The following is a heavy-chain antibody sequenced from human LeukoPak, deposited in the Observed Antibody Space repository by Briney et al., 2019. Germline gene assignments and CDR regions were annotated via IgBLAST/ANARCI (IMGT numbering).Heavy chain of an antibody. Sequence: GGSLRLSCAASGFTFSFYAMSWVRQAPGKGLEWVAVISYDGSNKYYADSVKGRFTISRDNSKNTLYLQMNSLRAEDTAVYYCARDSITYYYDSSGYFTDWGQGTLVTVSS. J-gene: IGHJ4*02. V-gene: IGHV3-30-3*01. CDR3: ARDSITYYYDSSGYFTD. CDR2: ISYDGSNK. D-gene: IGHD3-22*01. CDR1: GFTFSFYA.